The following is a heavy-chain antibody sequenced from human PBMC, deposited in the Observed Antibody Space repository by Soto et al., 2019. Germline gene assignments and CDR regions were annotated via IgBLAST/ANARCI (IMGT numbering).Heavy chain of an antibody. V-gene: IGHV1-69*01. CDR2: VMPIFGTA. Sequence: QVQLVQSGAEVKKPGSSVKVSCKASGGTFSSYAISWVRQAPGQELQGMGGVMPIFGTANYAKKFQCRVTITADESTSTAYMELSSLRSEDTAVYYCARSRGYCSSTICYSLVLSWFDPWGQGTLVTVSS. J-gene: IGHJ5*02. CDR1: GGTFSSYA. D-gene: IGHD2-2*01. CDR3: ARSRGYCSSTICYSLVLSWFDP.